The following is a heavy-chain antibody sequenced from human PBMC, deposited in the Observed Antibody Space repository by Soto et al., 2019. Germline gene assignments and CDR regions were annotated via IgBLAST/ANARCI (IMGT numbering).Heavy chain of an antibody. V-gene: IGHV1-8*01. CDR3: ARKNDYGGSFDY. Sequence: GASVKVSCKASGYTFTSYDINWVRQATGQGLEWMGWMNPNSGNTGYAQKFQGRVTMTRNTSISTVYMELSSLRSEDTAVYYCARKNDYGGSFDYWGQGTLVTVSS. CDR2: MNPNSGNT. D-gene: IGHD4-17*01. J-gene: IGHJ4*02. CDR1: GYTFTSYD.